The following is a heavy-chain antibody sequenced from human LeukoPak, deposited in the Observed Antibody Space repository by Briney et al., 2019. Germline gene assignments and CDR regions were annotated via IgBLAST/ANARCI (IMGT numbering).Heavy chain of an antibody. CDR1: GGSFSCYY. D-gene: IGHD6-13*01. CDR3: AIYSSSWAFDY. Sequence: SATLSLPFAVYGGSFSCYYWNWIRQPPGKGLEWIGEINHSGSTNYNPSLKSRVTISVDTSKNQFSLKLSSVTAADTAVYYCAIYSSSWAFDYWGQGTLVTVSS. J-gene: IGHJ4*02. V-gene: IGHV4-34*01. CDR2: INHSGST.